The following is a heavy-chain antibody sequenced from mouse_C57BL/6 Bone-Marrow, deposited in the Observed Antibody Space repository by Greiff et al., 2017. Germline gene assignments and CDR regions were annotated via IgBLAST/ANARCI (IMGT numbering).Heavy chain of an antibody. CDR1: GYAFSSSC. V-gene: IGHV1-82*01. D-gene: IGHD1-1*02. Sequence: VQLQQSGPELVKPGASVKLSCKASGYAFSSSCMNWVKQRPGKGLEWIGRIYPGDGDTNYNGKFKGKATLTAGKSSSTAYMQLSSLTSEDSAVYFCERIWSFDYWGQGTLVTVSA. CDR2: IYPGDGDT. J-gene: IGHJ3*01. CDR3: ERIWSFDY.